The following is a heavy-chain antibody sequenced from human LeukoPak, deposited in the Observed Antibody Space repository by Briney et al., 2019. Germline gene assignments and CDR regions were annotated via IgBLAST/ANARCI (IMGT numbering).Heavy chain of an antibody. CDR1: GLSFISYG. D-gene: IGHD4-17*01. J-gene: IGHJ4*02. V-gene: IGHV3-30*18. CDR3: AKRPADYGDYVTYFDY. Sequence: PGGSLSLSCAASGLSFISYGVHWVRQAPGEGLEWVGVISDDGRNKNYAASVKGRLIICRDNSKDTLYLQMNSLRDEDTAVYYCAKRPADYGDYVTYFDYWGQGALVTVSS. CDR2: ISDDGRNK.